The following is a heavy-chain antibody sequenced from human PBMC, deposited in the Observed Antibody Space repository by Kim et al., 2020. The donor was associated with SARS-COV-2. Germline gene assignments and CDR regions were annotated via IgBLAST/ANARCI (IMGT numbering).Heavy chain of an antibody. Sequence: GESLKISCKGSGYSFTSYWIGWVRQMPGKGLEWMGIIYPGDSDTRYSPSFQGQVTISADKSISPAYLQWSSLKASDTAMYYCATRGGYYDSSGYYRGFDYWGQGPLIAASS. CDR3: ATRGGYYDSSGYYRGFDY. CDR1: GYSFTSYW. J-gene: IGHJ4*02. CDR2: IYPGDSDT. V-gene: IGHV5-51*01. D-gene: IGHD3-22*01.